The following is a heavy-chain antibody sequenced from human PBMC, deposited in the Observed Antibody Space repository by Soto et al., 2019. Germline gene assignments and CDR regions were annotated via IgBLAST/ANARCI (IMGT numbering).Heavy chain of an antibody. CDR1: GGSMRSSSW. Sequence: QLQLQESGPGLVKPLGTLSLTCSVTGGSMRSSSWWSWVRQPPGKGLEWIGEIYQSGTTNYNPSLKSRVTISVGTSKSQFSLRLSSVTAADAAVYYCARQITMARGIDFWGPGISVSVSS. D-gene: IGHD3-10*01. J-gene: IGHJ4*02. V-gene: IGHV4-4*02. CDR2: IYQSGTT. CDR3: ARQITMARGIDF.